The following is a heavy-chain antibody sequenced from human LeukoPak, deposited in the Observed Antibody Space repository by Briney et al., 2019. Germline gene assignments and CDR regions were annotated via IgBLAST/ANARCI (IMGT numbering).Heavy chain of an antibody. D-gene: IGHD6-13*01. Sequence: PGGSLRLSCAASGFTFSSYSMNWVRQAPGKGLEWVSSISSSSYIYYADSVKGRFTISRDNAKNSLYLQMSSLRAEDTAVYYCARGGKSSWPDYWGQGTLVTVSS. CDR3: ARGGKSSWPDY. CDR1: GFTFSSYS. CDR2: ISSSSYI. V-gene: IGHV3-21*03. J-gene: IGHJ4*02.